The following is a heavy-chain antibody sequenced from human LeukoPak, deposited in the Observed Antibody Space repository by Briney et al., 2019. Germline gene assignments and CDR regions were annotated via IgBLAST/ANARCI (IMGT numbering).Heavy chain of an antibody. Sequence: GGSLRLSCAASGFTFGNYWMSWVRQPPGKGLEWVANIKDDGSAKRSLDSVRGRFTISRDNDKNSLYMQMNSLRVDDTAVYFCEARLGGTGAYFYWGQGTLVTVSS. J-gene: IGHJ4*02. V-gene: IGHV3-7*01. CDR1: GFTFGNYW. D-gene: IGHD7-27*01. CDR2: IKDDGSAK. CDR3: EARLGGTGAYFY.